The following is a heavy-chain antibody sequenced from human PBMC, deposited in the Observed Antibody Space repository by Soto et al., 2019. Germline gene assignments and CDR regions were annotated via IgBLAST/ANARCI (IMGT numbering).Heavy chain of an antibody. D-gene: IGHD2-15*01. CDR3: AKDRQKKPGGSCPD. J-gene: IGHJ4*02. CDR1: GFTFSSYA. Sequence: EVQLLESGGGLVQPGGYLRLSCAASGFTFSSYAMSWVRQAPGKGLEWVSAFSGSGGSTYYAETVKGRFSISRDNSKNTLYLQMNSLRAEDTAVYYCAKDRQKKPGGSCPDWGQGTLVTVSS. V-gene: IGHV3-23*01. CDR2: FSGSGGST.